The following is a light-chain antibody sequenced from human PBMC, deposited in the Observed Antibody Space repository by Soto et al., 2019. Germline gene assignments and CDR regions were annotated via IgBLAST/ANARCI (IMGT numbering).Light chain of an antibody. CDR3: QHYNSYSEA. CDR1: QSISSW. CDR2: KAS. Sequence: DIQMTQSPSTLSASVGDRVTITCRASQSISSWLYWYQQKPGKDPKLLIYKASSLESGVPSRFSGSGSGTEFTLTISSLQPDDFATYYCQHYNSYSEAFGQGTKVDIK. J-gene: IGKJ1*01. V-gene: IGKV1-5*03.